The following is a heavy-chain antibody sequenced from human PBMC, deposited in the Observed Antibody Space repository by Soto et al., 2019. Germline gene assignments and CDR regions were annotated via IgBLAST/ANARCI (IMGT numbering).Heavy chain of an antibody. CDR1: GDTFDTFA. CDR3: ARDKVRDHRGGVSFYASNA. D-gene: IGHD4-17*01. CDR2: IILIFRTP. Sequence: QVQLVQSGAEVLKPGSSVNVSCKASGDTFDTFAISWVRQAPGQGLEWMGGIILIFRTPDSAQKFQGRVTITADVSTSTAYMELTSLRSEHSAVHYCARDKVRDHRGGVSFYASNARGQRSTVTVSS. J-gene: IGHJ6*02. V-gene: IGHV1-69*12.